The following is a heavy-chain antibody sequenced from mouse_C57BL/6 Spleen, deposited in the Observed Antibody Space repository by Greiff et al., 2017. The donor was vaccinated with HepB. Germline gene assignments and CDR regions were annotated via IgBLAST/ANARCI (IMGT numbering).Heavy chain of an antibody. CDR2: ISYDGSN. CDR3: ARVGDYYGSSYAMDD. J-gene: IGHJ4*01. CDR1: GYSITSGYY. Sequence: ESGPGLVKPSQSLSLTCSVTGYSITSGYYWNWFRQFPGNKLEWMGYISYDGSNNYNPSLKNRIAITLDTSKNQFFLKLNSVTTEDTATYDGARVGDYYGSSYAMDDWGQGTSVTVSS. V-gene: IGHV3-6*01. D-gene: IGHD1-1*01.